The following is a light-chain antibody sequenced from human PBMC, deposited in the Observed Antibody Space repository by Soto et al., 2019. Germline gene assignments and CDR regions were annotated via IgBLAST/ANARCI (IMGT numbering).Light chain of an antibody. CDR2: GAS. CDR3: LQDYNFPWA. V-gene: IGKV1-6*01. Sequence: IQVTQSPPSLSASVGDRVTISCRASQGIRSDLAWYQQKPGKVPKLLIYGASKLASGVPSRFSGSGFGTDFTLTISTLQPEDFATYYCLQDYNFPWAFGQGTKVEIK. CDR1: QGIRSD. J-gene: IGKJ1*01.